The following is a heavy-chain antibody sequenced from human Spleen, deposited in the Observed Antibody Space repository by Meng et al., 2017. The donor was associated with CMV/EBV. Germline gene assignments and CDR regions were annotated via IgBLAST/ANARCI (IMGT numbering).Heavy chain of an antibody. CDR2: INQSGST. CDR3: ARAPVPAAKGVWFDP. J-gene: IGHJ5*02. V-gene: IGHV4-34*01. CDR1: GYC. D-gene: IGHD2-2*01. Sequence: GYCWSWSRQPQGKGPGWIGEINQSGSTNYSPSLKSRVTISVDTSKNQFSLKLSSVTAADTAVYYCARAPVPAAKGVWFDPWGQGTLVTVSS.